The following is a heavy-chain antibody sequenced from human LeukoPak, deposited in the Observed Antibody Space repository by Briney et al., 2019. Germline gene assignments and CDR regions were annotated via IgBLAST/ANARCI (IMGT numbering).Heavy chain of an antibody. V-gene: IGHV3-23*01. D-gene: IGHD3-10*02. Sequence: PGGSLRLSCAASGFTFSSYAMSWVRQAPGKGLEWVSAISGSSGSTYYADSVKGRFTISRDNSKNTLYLQMNSLRAEDTAVYYCGKELCWGGCLPIFDLRGQGTLVTGSS. CDR3: GKELCWGGCLPIFDL. CDR2: ISGSSGST. CDR1: GFTFSSYA. J-gene: IGHJ4*02.